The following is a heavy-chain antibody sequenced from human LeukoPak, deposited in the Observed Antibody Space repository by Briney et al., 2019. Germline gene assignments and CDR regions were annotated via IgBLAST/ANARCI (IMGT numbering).Heavy chain of an antibody. CDR1: GFTFSSYS. Sequence: GGSLRLSCAASGFTFSSYSMNWVRQAPGKGLEWVSYISSSSSTLYYADSVKGRFTMSRDNAKNSLYLQMNSLRAEDTAVYYCARDRYLDIDYWGQGTLVTVSS. CDR2: ISSSSSTL. D-gene: IGHD2-2*03. CDR3: ARDRYLDIDY. V-gene: IGHV3-48*01. J-gene: IGHJ4*02.